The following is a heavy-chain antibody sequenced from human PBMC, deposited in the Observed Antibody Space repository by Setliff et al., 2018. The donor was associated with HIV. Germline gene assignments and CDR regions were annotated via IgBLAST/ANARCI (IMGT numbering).Heavy chain of an antibody. Sequence: SIVFDDSTRSYHCSWIRQPPGKGLEWIGSTPYRGRTNYNPPLKSRVTISVDPSKNQFSLKLSSVTATDTAMYYCASANWNYLGYWFDPWGQGTLVTVSS. CDR2: TPYRGRT. D-gene: IGHD1-7*01. J-gene: IGHJ5*02. CDR3: ASANWNYLGYWFDP. CDR1: SIVFDDSTRSYH. V-gene: IGHV4-59*08.